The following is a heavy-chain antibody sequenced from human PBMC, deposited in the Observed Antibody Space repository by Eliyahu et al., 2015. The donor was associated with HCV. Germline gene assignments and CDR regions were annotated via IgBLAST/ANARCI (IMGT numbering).Heavy chain of an antibody. Sequence: QVQLVQSGAEVKQPGTSVKVSCKASGYAFINYAFXWVRQAPGQGLEWMGWISPYNGDTVFAPKFQGRVTLTTDTSATTGYMDLRSLTSDDTAVYYCARAWDYSPRGDIDVWGQGTTVTVPS. V-gene: IGHV1-18*01. CDR3: ARAWDYSPRGDIDV. CDR1: GYAFINYA. D-gene: IGHD4-11*01. J-gene: IGHJ6*02. CDR2: ISPYNGDT.